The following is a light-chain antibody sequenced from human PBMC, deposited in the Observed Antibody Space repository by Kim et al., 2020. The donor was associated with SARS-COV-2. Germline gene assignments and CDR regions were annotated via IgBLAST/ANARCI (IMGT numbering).Light chain of an antibody. CDR2: GAS. CDR1: QSVSSN. CDR3: EKYNNWPPWT. V-gene: IGKV3-15*01. J-gene: IGKJ1*01. Sequence: EIVMTQSPATLSVSPGERATLSCRASQSVSSNLAWYQQKPGQAPRLLIYGASTRATGIPARFSGSGSGTEFTLTISSLQSEDFAVYYCEKYNNWPPWTFGQGTTVDIK.